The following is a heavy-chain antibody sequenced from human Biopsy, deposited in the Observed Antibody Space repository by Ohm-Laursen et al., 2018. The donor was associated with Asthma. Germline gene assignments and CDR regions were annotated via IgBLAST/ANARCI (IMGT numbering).Heavy chain of an antibody. D-gene: IGHD2-15*01. J-gene: IGHJ5*02. CDR1: GASIKTDDHY. V-gene: IGHV4-30-4*01. CDR3: ARASVAASSNWFDP. CDR2: IYYSGST. Sequence: SQTLSLTCTVSGASIKTDDHYWSWLRQPPGKGLEWFGVIYYSGSTSYNPSLKGGVTISADTSKNQFSLKLSSVTAADTAVYYCARASVAASSNWFDPWGQGTLVTVSS.